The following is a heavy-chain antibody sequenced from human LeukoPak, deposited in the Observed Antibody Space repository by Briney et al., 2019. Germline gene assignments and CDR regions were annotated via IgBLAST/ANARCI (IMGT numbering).Heavy chain of an antibody. Sequence: PGGSLRLSCAASGFTFSSYAMSWVRQAPGKGLEWVSGISGGGDNTYYADSVKGRFTISRDNSKNTLYVQVNSLGTEDTAAYYCAKGSYYDSSGSFYFDSWGQGTLVTVSS. D-gene: IGHD3-22*01. CDR1: GFTFSSYA. V-gene: IGHV3-23*01. CDR2: ISGGGDNT. J-gene: IGHJ4*02. CDR3: AKGSYYDSSGSFYFDS.